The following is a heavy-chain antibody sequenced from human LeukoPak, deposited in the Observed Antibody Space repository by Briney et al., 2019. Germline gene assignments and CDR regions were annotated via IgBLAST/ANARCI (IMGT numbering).Heavy chain of an antibody. V-gene: IGHV3-11*01. CDR1: GFTFSDYY. CDR3: ARGRYYDSSGIATPPFDY. J-gene: IGHJ4*02. Sequence: GGSLRLSCAASGFTFSDYYMSWIRQAPGKGLEWVSYISSSGTTIYYADSVKGRFTISRDNAKKSMYLQMNGLRAEDTAVYYCARGRYYDSSGIATPPFDYWGQGTLVTVSS. D-gene: IGHD3-22*01. CDR2: ISSSGTTI.